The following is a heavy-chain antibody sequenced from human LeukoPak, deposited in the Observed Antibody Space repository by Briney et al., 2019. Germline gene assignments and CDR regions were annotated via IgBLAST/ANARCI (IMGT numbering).Heavy chain of an antibody. CDR1: GDTFSTYA. V-gene: IGHV1-69*05. CDR2: SIPIFGTA. CDR3: AVTYYYDSSPTW. J-gene: IGHJ4*02. D-gene: IGHD3-22*01. Sequence: GASVKVSYTASGDTFSTYAISRVRQAPGQGLEWMGGSIPIFGTAKYAQKFQGRVTIITDESTSTAYMELSSLRSEDTAVYYCAVTYYYDSSPTWWGQGTLVTVSS.